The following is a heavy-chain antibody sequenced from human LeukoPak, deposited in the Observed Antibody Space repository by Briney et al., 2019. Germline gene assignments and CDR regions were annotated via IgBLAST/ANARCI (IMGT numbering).Heavy chain of an antibody. CDR1: GGSISSSY. D-gene: IGHD3-10*01. CDR3: ARSRTVLLWFGELPYYFDY. Sequence: SETLSLTCTVSGGSISSSYWSWIRQPPGKGLEWIGYIYYSGSTYYNPSLKSRVTISVDRSKNQFSLKLSSVTAADTAVYYCARSRTVLLWFGELPYYFDYWGQGTLVTVSS. J-gene: IGHJ4*02. V-gene: IGHV4-59*12. CDR2: IYYSGST.